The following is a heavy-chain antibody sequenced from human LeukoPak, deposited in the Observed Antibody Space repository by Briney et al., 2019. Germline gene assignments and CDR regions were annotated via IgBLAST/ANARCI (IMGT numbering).Heavy chain of an antibody. Sequence: ASVKVSCKAPGYTFTSYYMHWVRQAPGQGLEWMGIINPSGGSTSYAQKLQGRVTMTTDTSTSTAYMELRSLRSDDTAVYYCARDLLHIVVVTAEYGMDVWGQGTTVTVSS. J-gene: IGHJ6*02. CDR1: GYTFTSYY. CDR3: ARDLLHIVVVTAEYGMDV. V-gene: IGHV1-46*01. D-gene: IGHD2-21*02. CDR2: INPSGGST.